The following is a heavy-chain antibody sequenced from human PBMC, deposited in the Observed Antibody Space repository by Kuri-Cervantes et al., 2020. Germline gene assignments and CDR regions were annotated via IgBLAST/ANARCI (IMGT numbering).Heavy chain of an antibody. Sequence: SETLSLTCAVYGGSFSGYYWSWIRQPPGKGLEWIGEINHSGSTNYNPSLKSRVTISVDTSKNQFSLKLSSVTAADTAVYYCARYVYYTLTSDSTDDSSGRYRLFAFDIWGQGTMVTVSS. V-gene: IGHV4-34*01. CDR3: ARYVYYTLTSDSTDDSSGRYRLFAFDI. CDR2: INHSGST. CDR1: GGSFSGYY. D-gene: IGHD3-22*01. J-gene: IGHJ3*02.